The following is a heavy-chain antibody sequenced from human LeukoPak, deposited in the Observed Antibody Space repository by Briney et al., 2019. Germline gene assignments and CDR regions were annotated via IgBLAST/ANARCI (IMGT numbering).Heavy chain of an antibody. D-gene: IGHD5-18*01. CDR1: GFTFSSYA. V-gene: IGHV3-64*01. Sequence: GGSLRLSCAASGFTFSSYAMHWVRQAPGKGLEYVSAISSNGGSTYYANSVKGRFTISRDNSKNTLYLQMNSLRAEDTAVYYCAKDRGGRGTAMVIDAFDIWGQGTMVTVSS. J-gene: IGHJ3*02. CDR2: ISSNGGST. CDR3: AKDRGGRGTAMVIDAFDI.